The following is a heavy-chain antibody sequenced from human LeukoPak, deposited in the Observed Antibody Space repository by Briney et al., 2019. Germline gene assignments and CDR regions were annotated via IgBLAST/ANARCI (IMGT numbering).Heavy chain of an antibody. D-gene: IGHD3-3*01. CDR3: ARGLNDFWSGYGSYYFDY. V-gene: IGHV1-69*13. J-gene: IGHJ4*02. Sequence: GASVNVSCTASGGTFSSYAISWVRQAPGQGLEWMGGIIPIFGTANYAQKFQGRVTITADESTSTAYMELSSLRSEDTAVYYCARGLNDFWSGYGSYYFDYWGQGTLVTVSS. CDR1: GGTFSSYA. CDR2: IIPIFGTA.